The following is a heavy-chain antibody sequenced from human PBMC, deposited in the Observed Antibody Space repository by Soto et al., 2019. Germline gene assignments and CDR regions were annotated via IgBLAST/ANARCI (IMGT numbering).Heavy chain of an antibody. V-gene: IGHV4-61*01. CDR3: ARDRGWYGMDV. Sequence: SETLSLTCTVSGGSVSSGSYYWSWIRQPPGKGLEWIGYIYYSGSTNYNPSLKSRVTISVDASKNQFSLKLSSVTAADTAVYYCARDRGWYGMDVWGQGTTVTVSS. CDR2: IYYSGST. J-gene: IGHJ6*02. D-gene: IGHD6-19*01. CDR1: GGSVSSGSYY.